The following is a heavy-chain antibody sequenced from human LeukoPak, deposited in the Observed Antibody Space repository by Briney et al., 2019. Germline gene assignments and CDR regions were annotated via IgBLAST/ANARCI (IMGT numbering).Heavy chain of an antibody. CDR3: ASGGVYSS. D-gene: IGHD6-13*01. CDR1: GFTFSSYG. V-gene: IGHV3-30*03. CDR2: ISYDGSNK. J-gene: IGHJ4*02. Sequence: GGSLRLSCAASGFTFSSYGMHWVRQAPGKGLEWVAVISYDGSNKYYADSVKGRFTISRDNSKNTLYLQMNSLRAEDTAVYYCASGGVYSSWGQGTLVTVSS.